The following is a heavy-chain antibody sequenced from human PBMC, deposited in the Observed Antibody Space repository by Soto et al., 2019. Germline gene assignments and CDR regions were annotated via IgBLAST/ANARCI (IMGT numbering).Heavy chain of an antibody. Sequence: GGSLRLSCAASGFTFSSYGMHWVRQAPGKGLEWVAVISYDGSNKYYADSVKGRFTISRDNSKNTLYLQMNSLRAEDTAVYYCAKDRAYYYGSGTQNYYYGMDVWGQGTTVTVSS. D-gene: IGHD3-10*01. CDR3: AKDRAYYYGSGTQNYYYGMDV. CDR2: ISYDGSNK. CDR1: GFTFSSYG. V-gene: IGHV3-30*18. J-gene: IGHJ6*02.